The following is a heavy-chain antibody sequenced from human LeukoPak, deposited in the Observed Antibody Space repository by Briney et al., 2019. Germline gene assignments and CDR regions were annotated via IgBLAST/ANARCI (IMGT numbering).Heavy chain of an antibody. J-gene: IGHJ4*02. CDR3: AALSFTMIDPGDY. CDR1: GGTFSTFA. V-gene: IGHV1-2*02. D-gene: IGHD3-22*01. Sequence: ASVKVSCKASGGTFSTFAISWVRQAPGQGLEWMGWINPNSGGTNYAQKFQGRVTMTRDTSISTAYMELSRLRSDDTAVYYCAALSFTMIDPGDYWGQGTLVTVSS. CDR2: INPNSGGT.